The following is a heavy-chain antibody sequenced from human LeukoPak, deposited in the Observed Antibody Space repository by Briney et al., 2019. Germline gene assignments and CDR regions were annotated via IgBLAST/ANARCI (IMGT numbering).Heavy chain of an antibody. CDR2: TYSGGRT. D-gene: IGHD3-10*01. Sequence: GGSLRLSCAASGFTVSSNYMSWVRQAPGKGLEWVSVTYSGGRTYYADSVKGRFTTSRDNSKNTLYLQMNSLRAEDAAVYYCARVYYGSGSLHYYYYYMDVWGKGTTVTISS. CDR3: ARVYYGSGSLHYYYYYMDV. J-gene: IGHJ6*03. CDR1: GFTVSSNY. V-gene: IGHV3-53*01.